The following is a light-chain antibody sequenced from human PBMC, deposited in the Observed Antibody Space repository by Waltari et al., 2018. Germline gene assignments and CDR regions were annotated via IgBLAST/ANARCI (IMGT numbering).Light chain of an antibody. V-gene: IGKV1-39*01. CDR3: QKSSSTPPWT. Sequence: DIQMTQSPSSLSASVGDRVTITCRASQSITSYLNWYQFKPGKAPKLLIYAASTLQSGVPSRFSGSGSGTEFTLTISSLQPEDFATYYCQKSSSTPPWTFGQGTKVEIK. CDR1: QSITSY. CDR2: AAS. J-gene: IGKJ1*01.